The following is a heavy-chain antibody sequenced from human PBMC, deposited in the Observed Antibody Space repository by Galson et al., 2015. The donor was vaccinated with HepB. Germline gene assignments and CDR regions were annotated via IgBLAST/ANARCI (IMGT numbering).Heavy chain of an antibody. D-gene: IGHD5-12*01. V-gene: IGHV3-48*02. CDR3: ARSIPGYSGYDSTYYYYYYGMDV. J-gene: IGHJ6*02. Sequence: SLRLSCAASGFTFSRYSMNWVRQAPGKGLEWVSYISSSSSTIYYADSVKGRFTISRDNAKNSLYLQMNSLRDEDTAVYYCARSIPGYSGYDSTYYYYYYGMDVWGQGTTVTVSS. CDR1: GFTFSRYS. CDR2: ISSSSSTI.